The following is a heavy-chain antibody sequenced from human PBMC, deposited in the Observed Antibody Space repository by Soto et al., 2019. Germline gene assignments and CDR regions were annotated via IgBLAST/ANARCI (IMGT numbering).Heavy chain of an antibody. CDR3: AFTMIVVVMGWGYYYYGMDV. CDR2: IWYDGSNK. J-gene: IGHJ6*02. CDR1: GFTFSSYG. V-gene: IGHV3-33*01. Sequence: GGSLRLSCAASGFTFSSYGMHWVRQAPGKGLEWVAVIWYDGSNKYYADSVKGRFTISRDNSKNTLYLQMNSLRAEDTAVYYCAFTMIVVVMGWGYYYYGMDVWGQGTTVTVSS. D-gene: IGHD3-22*01.